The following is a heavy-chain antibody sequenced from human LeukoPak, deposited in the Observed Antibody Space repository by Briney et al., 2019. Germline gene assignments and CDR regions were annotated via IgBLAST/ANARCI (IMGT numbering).Heavy chain of an antibody. D-gene: IGHD4-17*01. J-gene: IGHJ4*02. CDR3: ASIGDPFDY. Sequence: GGSLRLSCAASGFTFSSYSMNWVRQAPGKGLEWVSTISPSGNYIFYADSLQGRFTISRDNAKNSLYLQMNSLRAEDTAVYYCASIGDPFDYWGQGALVTVSS. V-gene: IGHV3-21*01. CDR1: GFTFSSYS. CDR2: ISPSGNYI.